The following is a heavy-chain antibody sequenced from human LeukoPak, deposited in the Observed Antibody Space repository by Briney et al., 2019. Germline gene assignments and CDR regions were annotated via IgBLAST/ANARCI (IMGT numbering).Heavy chain of an antibody. CDR1: GGSISSYY. D-gene: IGHD1-26*01. V-gene: IGHV4-59*08. Sequence: SETLSLTCTVSGGSISSYYWSWIRQPPGKGLEWIGYIYYSGSTNYNPSLKSRVTISVDTSKNQFPLKLSSVTAADTAVYYCARHSTVGATIFDYWGQGTLVTVSS. J-gene: IGHJ4*02. CDR3: ARHSTVGATIFDY. CDR2: IYYSGST.